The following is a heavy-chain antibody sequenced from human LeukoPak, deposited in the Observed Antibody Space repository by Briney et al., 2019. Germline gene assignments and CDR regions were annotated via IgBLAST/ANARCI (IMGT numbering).Heavy chain of an antibody. D-gene: IGHD7-27*01. CDR2: INLGGSAS. J-gene: IGHJ4*02. V-gene: IGHV3-7*01. CDR1: GFSISDYW. Sequence: GGSLRLSCAASGFSISDYWMSWVRQVPGKGLEWVANINLGGSASLYVDSVKGRFTITRDNARNSLSLQMSSLKVEDTAIYYCAAWGLHNFWGQGTLVTVSS. CDR3: AAWGLHNF.